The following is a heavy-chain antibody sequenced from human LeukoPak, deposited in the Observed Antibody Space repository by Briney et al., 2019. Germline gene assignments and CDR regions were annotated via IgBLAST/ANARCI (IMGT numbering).Heavy chain of an antibody. CDR2: IYYSGST. D-gene: IGHD6-19*01. J-gene: IGHJ4*02. Sequence: PSETLSLTCTVSVGPISRYYWIWMPQPPPKALYGIGYIYYSGSTNYNPSLKSRVTISVDTSKNQFSLKLSSVTAADTAVYYCARGGIAVAGTVPLFDYWGQGTLVTVSS. V-gene: IGHV4-59*01. CDR1: VGPISRYY. CDR3: ARGGIAVAGTVPLFDY.